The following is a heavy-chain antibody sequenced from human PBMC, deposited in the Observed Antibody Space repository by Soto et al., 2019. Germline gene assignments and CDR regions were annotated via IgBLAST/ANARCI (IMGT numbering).Heavy chain of an antibody. D-gene: IGHD6-19*01. CDR1: GGSISSYY. J-gene: IGHJ4*02. CDR2: IYYSGST. Sequence: SETLSLTYTDSGGSISSYYLTWIRQPLGKGLELIGYIYYSGSTNYNPSFKSRVTISVDTSKNQFSLKLSSVTAADTAVYYCARGDLAVADFDYWGQGTLVTVS. CDR3: ARGDLAVADFDY. V-gene: IGHV4-59*01.